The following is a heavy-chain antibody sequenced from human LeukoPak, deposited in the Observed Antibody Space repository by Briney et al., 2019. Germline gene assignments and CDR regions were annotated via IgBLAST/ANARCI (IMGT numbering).Heavy chain of an antibody. CDR2: IYYSGST. Sequence: LEWIGYIYYSGSTYYNPSLKSRVTISVDTSKNQFSLKLSSVTAADTAVYYCARELGDTFDYWGQGTLVTVSS. V-gene: IGHV4-30-4*01. J-gene: IGHJ4*02. D-gene: IGHD2-21*02. CDR3: ARELGDTFDY.